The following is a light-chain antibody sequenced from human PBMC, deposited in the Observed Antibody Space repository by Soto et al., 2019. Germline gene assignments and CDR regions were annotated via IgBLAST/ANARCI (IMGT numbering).Light chain of an antibody. J-gene: IGLJ3*02. CDR1: SSDVGSYNL. CDR3: CSYAGSSTLV. V-gene: IGLV2-23*02. Sequence: QSVLTQPASVSGSPGQSITISCTGTSSDVGSYNLVSWYQHHPGKAPKVLIYEVSKRPSGVSDHFSGSKSGNTASLTISGLQADDEANYYCCSYAGSSTLVFGGGTTLTVL. CDR2: EVS.